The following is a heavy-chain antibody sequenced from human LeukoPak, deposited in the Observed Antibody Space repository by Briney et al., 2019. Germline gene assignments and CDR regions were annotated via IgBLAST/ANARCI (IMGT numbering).Heavy chain of an antibody. CDR3: ARGGGYCSGGSCYEFDY. J-gene: IGHJ4*02. Sequence: ASVKVSCKASDYTFSSFGISWVRQAPGQGLEWMGWISAYNGDTNYAQKLQGRVTMTTDTSTNTAYMELRSLRSDDTAVYYCARGGGYCSGGSCYEFDYWGQGTLVTVSS. V-gene: IGHV1-18*01. CDR1: DYTFSSFG. D-gene: IGHD2-15*01. CDR2: ISAYNGDT.